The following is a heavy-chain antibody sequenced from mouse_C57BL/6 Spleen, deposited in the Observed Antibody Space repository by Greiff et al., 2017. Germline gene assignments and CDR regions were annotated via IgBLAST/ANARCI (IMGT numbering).Heavy chain of an antibody. V-gene: IGHV1-18*01. J-gene: IGHJ4*01. CDR1: GYTFTDYN. D-gene: IGHD1-1*01. Sequence: SGPELVKPGASVKIPCKASGYTFTDYNMDWVKQSHGKSLEWIGDINPNNGGTIYNQKFKGKATLTVDKSSSTAYMELRSLTSEDTAVYYCARCVYGSSYAMDYWGQGTSVTVSS. CDR2: INPNNGGT. CDR3: ARCVYGSSYAMDY.